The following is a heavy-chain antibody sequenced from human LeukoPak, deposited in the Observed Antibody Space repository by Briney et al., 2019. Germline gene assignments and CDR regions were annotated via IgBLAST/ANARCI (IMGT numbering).Heavy chain of an antibody. CDR3: ARVPGYS. CDR1: GFDVGRDY. V-gene: IGHV3-53*01. Sequence: GGSLRLSCAASGFDVGRDYMTWVRQAPGKGLEWVSFIYSGGATYYADSVRRRFTISRDSSKNTLYLQMNSLRVEDTAVYYCARVPGYSWGQGTLVTVSS. D-gene: IGHD6-13*01. CDR2: IYSGGAT. J-gene: IGHJ4*02.